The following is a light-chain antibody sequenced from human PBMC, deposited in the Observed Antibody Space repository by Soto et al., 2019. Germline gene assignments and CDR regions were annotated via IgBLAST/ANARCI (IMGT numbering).Light chain of an antibody. CDR3: QQYGSSGT. CDR1: QSVSNNY. CDR2: GAS. J-gene: IGKJ1*01. Sequence: EIVLTQSPATLSVSLGDSATLSCRASQSVSNNYLAWYQQKPGQAPRLLIYGASNRATGIPDRFSGSGSGTDFTLTISRLEPEDFAVYYCQQYGSSGTFGQGTKVDI. V-gene: IGKV3-20*01.